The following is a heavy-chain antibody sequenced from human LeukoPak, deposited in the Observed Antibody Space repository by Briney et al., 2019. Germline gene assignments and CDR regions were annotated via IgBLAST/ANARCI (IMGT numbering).Heavy chain of an antibody. D-gene: IGHD6-13*01. Sequence: PAGGSLRHSSNPSGLTQCDCNMLGPRQAPGKGLEWFGRSRNKTDSYTAEYAASVKGRFTISRDESKNSLYLQISSLETEDSPVYYCATSSWYRLATWGQGSPVTVSS. V-gene: IGHV3-72*01. CDR3: ATSSWYRLAT. CDR2: SRNKTDSYTA. CDR1: GLTQCDCN. J-gene: IGHJ5*02.